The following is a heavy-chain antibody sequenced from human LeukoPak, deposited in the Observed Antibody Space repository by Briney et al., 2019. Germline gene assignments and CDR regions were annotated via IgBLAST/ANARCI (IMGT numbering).Heavy chain of an antibody. Sequence: TGGSLRLSCAASGFTFDDYGMSWVRQAPGRGLEWVSGINWNGGSTGYADSVKGRFTISRDNAKNSLYLQMNSLRAEDTALYYCARVPEESGRELGLLDYWGQGTLVTVSS. CDR2: INWNGGST. CDR1: GFTFDDYG. CDR3: ARVPEESGRELGLLDY. D-gene: IGHD1-26*01. V-gene: IGHV3-20*04. J-gene: IGHJ4*02.